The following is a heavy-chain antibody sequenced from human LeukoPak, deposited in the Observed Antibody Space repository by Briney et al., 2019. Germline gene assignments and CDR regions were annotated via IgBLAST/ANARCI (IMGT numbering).Heavy chain of an antibody. D-gene: IGHD3-10*01. Sequence: GGSLRLSCAASGFTFNNFWMSWVRQAPGKGLEWVANINEGAGERFYGDSVKGRVTISRDNAKNSLHLQMNSLRAEDTAVYYCAKDRVSMVRGVYYYYYYMDVWGKGTTVTVSS. V-gene: IGHV3-7*01. CDR1: GFTFNNFW. J-gene: IGHJ6*03. CDR3: AKDRVSMVRGVYYYYYYMDV. CDR2: INEGAGER.